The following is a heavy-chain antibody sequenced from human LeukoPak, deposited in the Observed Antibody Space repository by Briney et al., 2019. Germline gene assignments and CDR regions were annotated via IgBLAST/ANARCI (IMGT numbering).Heavy chain of an antibody. CDR2: INPNSGGT. Sequence: ASVKVSCKASGYTFTGYYMHWVRQAPGQGLEWMGWINPNSGGTNYAQKFQGRVTMTRDTSISTAYMEPSRLRSDDTAVYYCARHPDIVVVVAARLLPNNWFDPWGQGTLVTVSS. V-gene: IGHV1-2*02. J-gene: IGHJ5*02. CDR1: GYTFTGYY. D-gene: IGHD2-15*01. CDR3: ARHPDIVVVVAARLLPNNWFDP.